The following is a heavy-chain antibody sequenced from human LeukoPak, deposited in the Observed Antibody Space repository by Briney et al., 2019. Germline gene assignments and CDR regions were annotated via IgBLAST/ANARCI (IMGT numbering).Heavy chain of an antibody. CDR1: GYSISTAYY. Sequence: RSSETLSLTCTVSGYSISTAYYWGWIRQPPGKRLEWIGSIYTSESTNYNPSLKSRVTISVDTSRNQISLKLSSLTAADTAVYYCARGLWFGDENPPYFDYWGQGILVTVSS. V-gene: IGHV4-38-2*02. D-gene: IGHD3-10*01. J-gene: IGHJ4*02. CDR2: IYTSEST. CDR3: ARGLWFGDENPPYFDY.